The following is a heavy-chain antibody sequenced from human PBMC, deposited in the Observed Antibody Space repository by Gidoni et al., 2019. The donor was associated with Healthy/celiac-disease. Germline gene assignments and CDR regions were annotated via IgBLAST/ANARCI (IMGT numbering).Heavy chain of an antibody. J-gene: IGHJ6*02. CDR2: IIPIFGTA. D-gene: IGHD2-15*01. CDR3: ARGYCSGGSCHYYGMDV. Sequence: QVQLVQSGAEVKKPGSSVKVSCKASGGTFSSYAISWVRQAPGRGLEWMGGIIPIFGTANYAQKFQGRVTITADKSTSTAYMELSSLRSEDTAVYYCARGYCSGGSCHYYGMDVWGQGTTVTVSS. V-gene: IGHV1-69*06. CDR1: GGTFSSYA.